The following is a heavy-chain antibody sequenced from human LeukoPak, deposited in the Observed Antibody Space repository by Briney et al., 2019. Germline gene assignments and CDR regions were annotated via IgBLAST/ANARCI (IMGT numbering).Heavy chain of an antibody. Sequence: PSETLSLTCTVSGGSISSSSYYWGWNRQPPGKGLEWIGSIYYSGSTYYNPSLKSRVTISVDTSKNQFSLKLSSVTAADTAVYYCARDKEWLSDYYYMDVWGKGTTVTVSS. J-gene: IGHJ6*03. CDR2: IYYSGST. V-gene: IGHV4-39*07. CDR1: GGSISSSSYY. CDR3: ARDKEWLSDYYYMDV. D-gene: IGHD3-3*01.